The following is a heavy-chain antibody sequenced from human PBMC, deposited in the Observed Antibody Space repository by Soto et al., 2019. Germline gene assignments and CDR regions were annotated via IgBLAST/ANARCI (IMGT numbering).Heavy chain of an antibody. CDR2: IIPTLGTI. D-gene: IGHD1-26*01. CDR1: ARTFLISG. V-gene: IGHV1-69*10. Sequence: SVKVSCKTSARTFLISGFGWVRQAPGEGLEWVGGIIPTLGTIHVAQRFQGRGTFTADKSTNTAYMEMNSLTSEDTALYYCARAAEWEQPSNQYYFDFWGQGTLVTVSS. CDR3: ARAAEWEQPSNQYYFDF. J-gene: IGHJ4*02.